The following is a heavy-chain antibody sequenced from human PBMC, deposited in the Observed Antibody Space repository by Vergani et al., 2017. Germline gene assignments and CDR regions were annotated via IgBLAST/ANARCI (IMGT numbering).Heavy chain of an antibody. J-gene: IGHJ5*02. Sequence: QLQLQESGPGLVKPSETLSLTCTVSGGSISSSSYYWGWIRQPPGKGLEWIGSIYYSGSTYYNPSLNSRVTISVDTSKNQFSLKLSSVTAADTAVYYCARHGDIVVVPAADANWFDPLGQGTLVTVSS. D-gene: IGHD2-2*01. CDR2: IYYSGST. CDR3: ARHGDIVVVPAADANWFDP. V-gene: IGHV4-39*01. CDR1: GGSISSSSYY.